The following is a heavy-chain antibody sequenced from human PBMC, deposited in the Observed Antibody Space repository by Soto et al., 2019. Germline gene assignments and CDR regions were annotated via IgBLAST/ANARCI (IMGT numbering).Heavy chain of an antibody. CDR2: ISAYNGNT. CDR1: GYTFTSYG. D-gene: IGHD5-12*01. V-gene: IGHV1-18*04. CDR3: ARAYSGYDFNSSCDGMDV. Sequence: GASVKVSCKASGYTFTSYGISWVRQAPGQGLEWMGWISAYNGNTNYAQKLQGRVTMTTDTPTSTAYMELRSLRSDDTAVYYCARAYSGYDFNSSCDGMDVWGQGTTVTVSS. J-gene: IGHJ6*02.